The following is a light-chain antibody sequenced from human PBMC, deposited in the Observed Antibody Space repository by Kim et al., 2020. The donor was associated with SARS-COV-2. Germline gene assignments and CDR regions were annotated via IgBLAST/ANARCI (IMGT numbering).Light chain of an antibody. Sequence: SGGLTSPRSSAHRNYDIVWHQQQPEGGPRYLMKVTSEGSHVKGGAIPHRFSGSSSGAERYLTISSLQSEDEGDYYCQTWPTDMHVFGGGTQLTVL. V-gene: IGLV4-69*01. CDR1: SAHRNYD. J-gene: IGLJ3*02. CDR2: VTSEGSH. CDR3: QTWPTDMHV.